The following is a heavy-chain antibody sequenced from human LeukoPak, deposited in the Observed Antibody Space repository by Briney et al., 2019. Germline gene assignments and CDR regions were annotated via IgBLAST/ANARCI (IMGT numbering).Heavy chain of an antibody. J-gene: IGHJ4*02. CDR2: IYHSGST. V-gene: IGHV4-4*02. Sequence: PSGTLSLTCTVSGGSISSGYWWTCVRQPPGKGLEWIGEIYHSGSTNYNPSLKSRVTISVDKSKRQFSLELRSVTAADTAVYYCARDDTGMVRGVRLDYWGQGTLVTVSS. CDR1: GGSISSGYW. CDR3: ARDDTGMVRGVRLDY. D-gene: IGHD3-10*01.